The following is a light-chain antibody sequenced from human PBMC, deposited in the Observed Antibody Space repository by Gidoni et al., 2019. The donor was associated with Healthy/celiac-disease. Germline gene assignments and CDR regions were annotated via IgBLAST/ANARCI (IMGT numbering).Light chain of an antibody. CDR1: QGISSY. J-gene: IGKJ3*01. Sequence: AIRMTPSPSSFSASTGDRVTITCRASQGISSYLAWYQQKPGKAPKLPIYAASTLQSGVPSRFSGSGSGTDFTLTISCLQSEDFATYYCQQYYSYPLFXFXPGTKVDIK. CDR3: QQYYSYPLFX. V-gene: IGKV1-8*01. CDR2: AAS.